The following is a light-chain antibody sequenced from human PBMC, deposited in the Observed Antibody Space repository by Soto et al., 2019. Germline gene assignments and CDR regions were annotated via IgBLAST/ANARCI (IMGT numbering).Light chain of an antibody. Sequence: VLTQSAGTMSLSPGETATLSCRSCPSLSSSCLLWYQQTPGQAPTLLISGASSRATGIPDRFSGSGSGTAFTLTTSRLEPADFAVSYCQQYGSTSEGTFGQGTKVDIK. CDR3: QQYGSTSEGT. V-gene: IGKV3-20*01. CDR2: GAS. J-gene: IGKJ1*01. CDR1: PSLSSSC.